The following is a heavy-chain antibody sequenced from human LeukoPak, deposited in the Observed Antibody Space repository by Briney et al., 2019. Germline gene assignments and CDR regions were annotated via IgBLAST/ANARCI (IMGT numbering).Heavy chain of an antibody. J-gene: IGHJ4*02. V-gene: IGHV4-34*01. Sequence: PSETLSLTCAVYGGSFSGYYWGWIRQPPGKGLEWIGEINHSGSTYYNPSLKSRVTISVDRSKNQFSLKLSSVTAADTAVYYCARLGITSVFDYWGQGTLVTVSS. D-gene: IGHD3-16*01. CDR3: ARLGITSVFDY. CDR2: INHSGST. CDR1: GGSFSGYY.